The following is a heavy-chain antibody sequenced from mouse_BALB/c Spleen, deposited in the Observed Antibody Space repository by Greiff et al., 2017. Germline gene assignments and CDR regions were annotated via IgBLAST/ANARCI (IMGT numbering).Heavy chain of an antibody. Sequence: QVQLQQSGAGLVKPGASVKLSCKASGYTFTEYIIHWVKQRSGQGLEWIGGFYPGSGSIKYNENFKDKATLTADKSSSTVYKELSRLTSEDSAVYFCARHEDDYDGEGYFDYWGQGTTLTVSS. CDR3: ARHEDDYDGEGYFDY. J-gene: IGHJ2*01. V-gene: IGHV1-62-2*01. CDR1: GYTFTEYI. CDR2: FYPGSGSI. D-gene: IGHD2-4*01.